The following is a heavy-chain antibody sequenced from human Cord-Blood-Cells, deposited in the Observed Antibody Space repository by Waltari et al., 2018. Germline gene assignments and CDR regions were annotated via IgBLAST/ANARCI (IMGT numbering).Heavy chain of an antibody. CDR2: IKQDGSEK. CDR1: GVTFSSYW. D-gene: IGHD6-6*01. CDR3: ARTRPYSSSVFDY. Sequence: SGVTFSSYWMSWVRQAPGKGLEWVANIKQDGSEKYYVDSVKGRFTISRDNAKKSLYLQMNSLRAEDTAVYYCARTRPYSSSVFDYWGQGTLVTVSS. V-gene: IGHV3-7*01. J-gene: IGHJ4*02.